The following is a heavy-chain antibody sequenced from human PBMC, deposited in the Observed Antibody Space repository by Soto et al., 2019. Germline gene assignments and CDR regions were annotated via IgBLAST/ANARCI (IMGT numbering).Heavy chain of an antibody. CDR1: GGTFSSYA. V-gene: IGHV1-69*01. D-gene: IGHD6-13*01. CDR2: IIPIFGTE. Sequence: QVQLVQSGAEVKKPGSSARVSCKASGGTFSSYAISWVRQASGHALEWMGGIIPIFGTENYAQKSQGRVTITADESTSTASMELSSLRSEDTAVYYCARDRIAGSKYYYGMDVWGQGTTVTVSS. CDR3: ARDRIAGSKYYYGMDV. J-gene: IGHJ6*02.